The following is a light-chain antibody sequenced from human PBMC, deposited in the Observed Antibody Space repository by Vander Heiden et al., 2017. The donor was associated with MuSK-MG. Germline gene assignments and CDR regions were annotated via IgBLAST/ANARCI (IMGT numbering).Light chain of an antibody. CDR1: TGAVIGGYY. J-gene: IGLJ3*02. CDR3: QPYYGSAQLWV. Sequence: QTVVTQAPSLTVSPAGTVTLTCASSTGAVIGGYYPNWFQQKPGQAPRVLIYSTSNKHSGTPARFSGSLLGGTAALTLTGVQAEEEADYYCQPYYGSAQLWVFGGGTKLTVL. V-gene: IGLV7-43*01. CDR2: STS.